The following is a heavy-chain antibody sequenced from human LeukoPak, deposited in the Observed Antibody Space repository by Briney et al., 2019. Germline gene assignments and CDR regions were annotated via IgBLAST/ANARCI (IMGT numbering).Heavy chain of an antibody. CDR1: GFTFSSYW. CDR2: IKQDGSEK. D-gene: IGHD5-18*01. J-gene: IGHJ6*02. V-gene: IGHV3-7*01. Sequence: GGSLRLSCAASGFTFSSYWMSWVRQAPGKGLEWVANIKQDGSEKYYVDSVKGRFTISRDNAKNSLYLQMNSLRDEDTAVYYCARGRFNYGWGMDVWGQGTTVTVSS. CDR3: ARGRFNYGWGMDV.